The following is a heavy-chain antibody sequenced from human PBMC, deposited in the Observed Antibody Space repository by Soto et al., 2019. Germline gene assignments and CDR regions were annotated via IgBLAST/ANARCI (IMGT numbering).Heavy chain of an antibody. J-gene: IGHJ4*02. CDR1: GFTFDTYG. D-gene: IGHD2-2*01. CDR3: AKDHIVAAAPDY. CDR2: ISYDGSNR. Sequence: QVQLVESGGGVVQPGRSLRLSCAASGFTFDTYGMHWVHQAPGKGLEWVAVISYDGSNRYYADSVKGRFTISRDNSKNTLYLQMNSLRSEDTAVYYCAKDHIVAAAPDYWGQGTLVTVSS. V-gene: IGHV3-30*18.